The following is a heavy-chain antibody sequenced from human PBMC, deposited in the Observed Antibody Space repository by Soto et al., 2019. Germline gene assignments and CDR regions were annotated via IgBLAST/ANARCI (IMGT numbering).Heavy chain of an antibody. V-gene: IGHV3-23*01. J-gene: IGHJ4*02. CDR2: ISGSGTMK. CDR3: ARDRSIFGVDLPPVTTN. Sequence: PGGSLRLSCVASGFTFRNHAMTWVRQAPGKGLEWVSGISGSGTMKYYADSVRGHFIISRENAKNTLHLQMDNLRVEDTAVYYCARDRSIFGVDLPPVTTNWGQGTLVTVSS. D-gene: IGHD3-3*01. CDR1: GFTFRNHA.